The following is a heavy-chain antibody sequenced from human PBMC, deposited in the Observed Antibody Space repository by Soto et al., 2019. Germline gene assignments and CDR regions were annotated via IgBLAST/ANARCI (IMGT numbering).Heavy chain of an antibody. J-gene: IGHJ4*02. D-gene: IGHD2-21*02. Sequence: VQLMQSGAEVKKPGSSVKVYCKASGGTFSSHSINWVRQAPGQGLEWMGGIITLFGTSNYAQNVQGRVTITADPSTSTASMELNSLTSDDTAVYYCAREVGYGDFSAALLDWGQGTLVTVSS. CDR3: AREVGYGDFSAALLD. CDR1: GGTFSSHS. V-gene: IGHV1-69*01. CDR2: IITLFGTS.